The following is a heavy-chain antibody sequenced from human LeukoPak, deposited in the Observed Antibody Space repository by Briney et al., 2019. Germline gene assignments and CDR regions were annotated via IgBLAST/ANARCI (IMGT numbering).Heavy chain of an antibody. V-gene: IGHV3-30-3*01. Sequence: PGGSLRLSCAASGFTFSNYAMHWVRQAPGKGLEWVAVISYDGSNKYYADSVKGRFTISRDNSKNTLYLQMNSLRAEDTAVYYCAVSTVRGVIINYFDYWGQGTLVTVSS. J-gene: IGHJ4*02. CDR1: GFTFSNYA. D-gene: IGHD3-10*01. CDR2: ISYDGSNK. CDR3: AVSTVRGVIINYFDY.